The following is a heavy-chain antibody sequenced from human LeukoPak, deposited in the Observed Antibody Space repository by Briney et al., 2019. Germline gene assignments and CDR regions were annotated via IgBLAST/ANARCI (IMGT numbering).Heavy chain of an antibody. D-gene: IGHD3-10*01. CDR1: GSSFTTYW. J-gene: IGHJ6*02. V-gene: IGHV5-51*01. CDR3: ARCITMVRGFIISNHYYFGMDV. Sequence: GASLKISCKGSGSSFTTYWIGWVRQMPGKGLEWMGIIYPGDSDTRYSPSFQGQVTISADKSTSTAYLQWSSLEASDTAMYYCARCITMVRGFIISNHYYFGMDVWGHGTTVTVSS. CDR2: IYPGDSDT.